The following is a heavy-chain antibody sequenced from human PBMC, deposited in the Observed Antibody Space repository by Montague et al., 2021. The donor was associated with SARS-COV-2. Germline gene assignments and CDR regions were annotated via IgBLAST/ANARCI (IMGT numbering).Heavy chain of an antibody. CDR2: IYWDDDK. D-gene: IGHD1-26*01. J-gene: IGHJ3*02. CDR3: AHRRGLLLSDACNS. V-gene: IGHV2-5*02. Sequence: PALVKPTQTLTLTCTFSGFSLSTSGVGVGWIRQPPGKALEWLALIYWDDDKRYSPSLKSRLTITKDTSKNQVVLTMTNMDPVDTPTYYCAHRRGLLLSDACNSGGRGRRVTVSS. CDR1: GFSLSTSGVG.